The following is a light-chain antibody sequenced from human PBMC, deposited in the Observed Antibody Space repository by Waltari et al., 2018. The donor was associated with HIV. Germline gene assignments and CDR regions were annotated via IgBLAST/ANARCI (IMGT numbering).Light chain of an antibody. CDR2: RTS. CDR1: QSIDNW. V-gene: IGKV1-5*03. CDR3: QQYSTHYA. Sequence: DIQMTQSPSNLSASVGDTVVITCRASQSIDNWLAWYQQKPGRAPRLLVSRTSLLESGVSSRVRGSGSGTEFTLTIRSLQPDDIGTYYCQQYSTHYAFGQGTRVE. J-gene: IGKJ2*01.